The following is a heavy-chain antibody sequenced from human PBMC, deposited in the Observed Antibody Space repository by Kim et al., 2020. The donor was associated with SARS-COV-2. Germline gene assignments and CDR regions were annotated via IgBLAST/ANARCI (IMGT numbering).Heavy chain of an antibody. V-gene: IGHV5-51*01. J-gene: IGHJ4*02. CDR3: ARLRAYCGGDCYHFDY. Sequence: SFQGQVTISADKSISTAYLQWSSLKASDTAMYYCARLRAYCGGDCYHFDYWGQGTLVTVSS. D-gene: IGHD2-21*01.